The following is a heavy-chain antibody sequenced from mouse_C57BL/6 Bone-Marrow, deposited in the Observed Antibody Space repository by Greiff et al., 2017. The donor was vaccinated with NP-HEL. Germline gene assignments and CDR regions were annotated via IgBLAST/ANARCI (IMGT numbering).Heavy chain of an antibody. Sequence: QVQLQQPGAELVRPGSSVKLSCKASGYTFTSYWMQWVKQRPIQGLEWIGNIDPSDSETHYNQKFKDKATLTVDKSSSTAYMQLSSLTSEDSAVDYGARGGDYGSSHYYAMDYWGQGTSVTVAS. D-gene: IGHD1-1*01. J-gene: IGHJ4*01. CDR1: GYTFTSYW. CDR3: ARGGDYGSSHYYAMDY. V-gene: IGHV1-52*01. CDR2: IDPSDSET.